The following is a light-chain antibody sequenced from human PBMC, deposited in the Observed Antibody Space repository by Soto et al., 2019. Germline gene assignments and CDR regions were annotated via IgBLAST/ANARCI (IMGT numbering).Light chain of an antibody. J-gene: IGKJ4*01. CDR1: QSIGSR. CDR2: GAS. V-gene: IGKV3-15*01. Sequence: EIVITQSPATLSVSPGERATVSCRASQSIGSRLAWYQQKPGQAPRLLLYGASTRASGIPDRFSGSGSGREFTLTISSQQSDDIAVSHCQLYADWPFSFGGGTNVEI. CDR3: QLYADWPFS.